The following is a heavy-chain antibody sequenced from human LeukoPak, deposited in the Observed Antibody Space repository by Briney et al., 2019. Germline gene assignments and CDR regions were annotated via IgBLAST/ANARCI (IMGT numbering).Heavy chain of an antibody. D-gene: IGHD3-22*01. V-gene: IGHV3-9*03. CDR3: TKEVQRWHSYFYRPSYALDI. CDR2: ISANGGFI. J-gene: IGHJ3*02. Sequence: GGSLRLSCAVSGFNFDDYAIHWVRQGPGKGLEWVAGISANGGFISYGESVKGRFTISRDNPRNSVFLQMNFLRAEDMAMYFCTKEVQRWHSYFYRPSYALDIWGQGTTVSVSS. CDR1: GFNFDDYA.